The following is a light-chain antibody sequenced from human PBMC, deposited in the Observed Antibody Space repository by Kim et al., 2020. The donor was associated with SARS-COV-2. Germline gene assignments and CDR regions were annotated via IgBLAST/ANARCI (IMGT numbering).Light chain of an antibody. Sequence: ASVGDTVTITCRASQSISRWLAWHQQKPGKAPKALIYMASDLESGVPSRCSGHGSGTEFTLIISSLQPEDSGTYYCQQYDSHPVTFGQGTKVDIK. CDR1: QSISRW. CDR3: QQYDSHPVT. CDR2: MAS. V-gene: IGKV1-5*03. J-gene: IGKJ1*01.